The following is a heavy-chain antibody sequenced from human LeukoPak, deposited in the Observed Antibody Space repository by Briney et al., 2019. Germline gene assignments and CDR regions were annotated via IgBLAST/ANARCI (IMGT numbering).Heavy chain of an antibody. J-gene: IGHJ4*02. D-gene: IGHD2-8*01. V-gene: IGHV1-2*02. CDR3: AGSLGYCTSNVCYLKY. Sequence: ASVKVSCKTSGYTFTSYYIHWLRQAPGQGFEWMGWNDPNSGATKYEHFQGRVTMTTDTSISTAYMDLNSLRSDDTAVYYCAGSLGYCTSNVCYLKYWGQGTLVTVSS. CDR2: NDPNSGAT. CDR1: GYTFTSYY.